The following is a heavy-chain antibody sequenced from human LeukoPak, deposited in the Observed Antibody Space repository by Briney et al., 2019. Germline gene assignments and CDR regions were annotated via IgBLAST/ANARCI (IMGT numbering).Heavy chain of an antibody. Sequence: PGGSLRLSCAASGFTFDDYGMSWVRQAPGKGLEWVSGINWNGGSTGYADSVKGRFTISRDNAKNSLYLQMNSLRADDTALYYCAKDFGSGTRGYFQYWGQGILVTVSS. CDR3: AKDFGSGTRGYFQY. J-gene: IGHJ1*01. D-gene: IGHD3-10*01. CDR1: GFTFDDYG. V-gene: IGHV3-20*04. CDR2: INWNGGST.